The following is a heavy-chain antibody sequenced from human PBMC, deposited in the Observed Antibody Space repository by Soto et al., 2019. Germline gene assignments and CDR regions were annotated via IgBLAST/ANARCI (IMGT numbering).Heavy chain of an antibody. CDR1: GYTFTSYG. J-gene: IGHJ6*02. Sequence: GASVKVSCKASGYTFTSYGISWVRQAPGQGLEWMGWISAYNGNTKYSQKFQGRVTITRDTSASTAYMELSSLRSEDTAVYYCARAYSSGWLGMYYYGMDVWGQGTTVTVSS. CDR3: ARAYSSGWLGMYYYGMDV. V-gene: IGHV1-18*01. D-gene: IGHD6-19*01. CDR2: ISAYNGNT.